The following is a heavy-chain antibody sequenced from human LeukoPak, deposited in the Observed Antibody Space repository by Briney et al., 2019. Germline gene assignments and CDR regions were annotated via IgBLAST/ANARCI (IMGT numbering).Heavy chain of an antibody. CDR2: ISSSSSYI. V-gene: IGHV3-21*01. CDR1: GFTFSSYS. CDR3: ARGTLGDEDYFDY. J-gene: IGHJ4*02. D-gene: IGHD3-16*01. Sequence: GGTLRLSCAASGFTFSSYSMNWVRQAPGKGLEWVSSISSSSSYIYYADPVKGRFTISRDNAKNSLYLQMNSLRAEDTAVYYCARGTLGDEDYFDYWGQGTLVTVSS.